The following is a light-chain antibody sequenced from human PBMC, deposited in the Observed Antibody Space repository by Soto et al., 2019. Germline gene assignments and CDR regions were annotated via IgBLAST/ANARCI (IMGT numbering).Light chain of an antibody. CDR3: QQYGRSPWT. J-gene: IGKJ1*01. CDR2: GAS. Sequence: VLPRLPVAVSTTPGERATVSYRGIEGVSSRYFAWYQQKPGQNPRFLIYGASSRASGIPDRFSGSGSGTDFILPISRLEPEDFAVYYCQQYGRSPWTFGQGTKVDLK. V-gene: IGKV3-20*01. CDR1: EGVSSRY.